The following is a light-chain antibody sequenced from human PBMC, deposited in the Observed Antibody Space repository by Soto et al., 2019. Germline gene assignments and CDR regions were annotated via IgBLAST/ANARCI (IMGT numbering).Light chain of an antibody. CDR2: RAS. CDR1: QNIYSN. Sequence: IVMTQSPATLSVSPGERATLSCRASQNIYSNIAWYQQRPGQAPRLLIYRASTRATGVPARLSGSGSGTEFTLTISSLQSEDFAVYYCQQYNNWPPGTFGQGTKVDI. CDR3: QQYNNWPPGT. V-gene: IGKV3-15*01. J-gene: IGKJ1*01.